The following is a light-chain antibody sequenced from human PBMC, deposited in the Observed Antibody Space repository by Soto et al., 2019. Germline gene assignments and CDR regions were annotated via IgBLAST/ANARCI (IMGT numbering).Light chain of an antibody. V-gene: IGKV1-33*01. J-gene: IGKJ4*01. CDR3: QPFANLPRT. CDR2: DAS. CDR1: QAISNY. Sequence: DIQMTQSPSSLSASVGDRVTITCQASQAISNYLTWYQQKPGQAPKLLIYDASNLETGVPSRFSGSGSGTDFSFTISSLQPEDVATYYCQPFANLPRTFGGGTKVEIK.